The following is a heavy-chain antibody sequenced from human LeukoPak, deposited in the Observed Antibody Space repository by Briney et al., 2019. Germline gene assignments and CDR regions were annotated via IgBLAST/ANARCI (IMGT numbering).Heavy chain of an antibody. D-gene: IGHD5-12*01. CDR1: GFTFSGSA. V-gene: IGHV3-73*01. CDR2: IRSKANSYAT. Sequence: GGSLRLSCAASGFTFSGSAMHWVRQASGKGLEWVGRIRSKANSYATAYAASVKGRFTISRDDSKNTAYLQMNSLKTEDTAVYYCTSTRLTHIVATRWGQGTLVTVSS. CDR3: TSTRLTHIVATR. J-gene: IGHJ4*02.